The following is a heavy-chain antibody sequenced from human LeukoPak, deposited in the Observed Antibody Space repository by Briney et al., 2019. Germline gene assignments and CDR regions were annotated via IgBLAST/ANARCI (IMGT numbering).Heavy chain of an antibody. CDR1: GFTFSSYA. D-gene: IGHD2-2*01. CDR2: ISYDGSNK. V-gene: IGHV3-30-3*01. Sequence: GRSLRLSCAASGFTFSSYAMHWVRQAPGKGLEWVAVISYDGSNKYYADSVKGRFTISRDNSKNTLYLQMNSLRAEDTAVYYCARPYCSSTSSYNWFDPWGQGTLVTVSS. CDR3: ARPYCSSTSSYNWFDP. J-gene: IGHJ5*02.